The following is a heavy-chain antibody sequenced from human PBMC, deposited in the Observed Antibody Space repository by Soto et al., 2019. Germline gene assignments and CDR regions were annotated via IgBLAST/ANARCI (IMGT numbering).Heavy chain of an antibody. J-gene: IGHJ6*04. V-gene: IGHV1-46*01. Sequence: ASVKVSCKASGYTFTSYYMHWVRQAPGQGLEWMGIINPSGGSTSYAQKFQGRVTMTRDTSTSTVYMELSSLRSEDTAVYYCARDRIAVAGTGTNYGMEVWGKGTTVTVSP. CDR1: GYTFTSYY. D-gene: IGHD6-19*01. CDR2: INPSGGST. CDR3: ARDRIAVAGTGTNYGMEV.